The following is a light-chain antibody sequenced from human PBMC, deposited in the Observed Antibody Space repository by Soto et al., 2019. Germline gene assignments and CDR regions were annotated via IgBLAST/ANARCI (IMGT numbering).Light chain of an antibody. Sequence: DIVMTQSPDSLAVSLGERATINCKSSQSVLSTSKNKNFLAWYQQKPGQPPRLLIYWASTRESGVPDRFSGGGSGTDFTLTISSLQAEDGAVYYCQQYYTSWWTFGQGTKVEI. CDR1: QSVLSTSKNKNF. J-gene: IGKJ1*01. CDR2: WAS. CDR3: QQYYTSWWT. V-gene: IGKV4-1*01.